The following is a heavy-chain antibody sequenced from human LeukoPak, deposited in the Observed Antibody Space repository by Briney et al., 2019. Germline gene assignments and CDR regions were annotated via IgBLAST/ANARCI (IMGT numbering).Heavy chain of an antibody. D-gene: IGHD6-13*01. J-gene: IGHJ6*03. CDR3: ARDLGSSWYVHYYYYMYV. CDR2: INWNGGST. Sequence: GGSLRLSCAASGFTFDDYGMSWVRQAPGKGLEWVSGINWNGGSTGYADSVKGRFTTSRDNAKTSLYLQMNSLRAEDTALYYCARDLGSSWYVHYYYYMYVWGKGTTVTVSS. V-gene: IGHV3-20*04. CDR1: GFTFDDYG.